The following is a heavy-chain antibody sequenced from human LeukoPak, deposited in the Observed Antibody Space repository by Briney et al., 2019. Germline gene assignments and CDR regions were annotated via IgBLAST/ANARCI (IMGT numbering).Heavy chain of an antibody. Sequence: GGSLRLSCAASGFTVSSNYMGWVRQAPGKGLEWVSVIYSGGSTYYADSVKGRFTISRDNSKNTLYLQMNSLRAEDTAVYYRARGRGSGSYYGEFDYWGQGTLVTVSS. CDR2: IYSGGST. V-gene: IGHV3-66*01. CDR3: ARGRGSGSYYGEFDY. CDR1: GFTVSSNY. D-gene: IGHD1-26*01. J-gene: IGHJ4*02.